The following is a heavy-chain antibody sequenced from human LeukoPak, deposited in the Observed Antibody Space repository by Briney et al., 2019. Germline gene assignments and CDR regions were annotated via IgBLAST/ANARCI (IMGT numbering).Heavy chain of an antibody. D-gene: IGHD2-2*01. CDR1: GGSISSYY. J-gene: IGHJ6*03. CDR3: ARGPHSRPGYQLLKGYYYMDV. Sequence: SETLSLTCTVSGGSISSYYWSWIRQPAGKGLEWIGRIYTSGSTNYNPSLKSRVTMSVDTSKNQFSLKLSSVTAADTAVYYCARGPHSRPGYQLLKGYYYMDVWGKGTTVTVSS. CDR2: IYTSGST. V-gene: IGHV4-4*07.